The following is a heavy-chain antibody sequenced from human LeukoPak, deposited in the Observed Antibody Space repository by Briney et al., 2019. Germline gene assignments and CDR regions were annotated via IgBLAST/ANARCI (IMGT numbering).Heavy chain of an antibody. Sequence: EASVMVSCKASGYTFTSYYMHWVRQAPGQGLEWMGIINPSGGSTSYAQKFQGRVTMTRDMSTSTVYMELSSLRSEDTAVYYCARDSRGYYYDSSGRGWFDPWGQGTLVTVSS. CDR1: GYTFTSYY. CDR3: ARDSRGYYYDSSGRGWFDP. D-gene: IGHD3-22*01. V-gene: IGHV1-46*01. J-gene: IGHJ5*02. CDR2: INPSGGST.